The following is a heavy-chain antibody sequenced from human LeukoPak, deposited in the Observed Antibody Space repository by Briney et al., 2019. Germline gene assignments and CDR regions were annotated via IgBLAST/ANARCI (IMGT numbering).Heavy chain of an antibody. CDR2: ISAYNGNT. D-gene: IGHD2-2*01. CDR1: GYTFTSYG. V-gene: IGHV1-18*01. Sequence: GASVKVSCKAPGYTFTSYGISWVRQAPGQGLEWMGWISAYNGNTNYAQKLQGRVTMTTDTSTSTAYMELRSLRSDDTAVYYCARGSSRDIVVVPAAGYAFDIWGQGTMVTVSS. J-gene: IGHJ3*02. CDR3: ARGSSRDIVVVPAAGYAFDI.